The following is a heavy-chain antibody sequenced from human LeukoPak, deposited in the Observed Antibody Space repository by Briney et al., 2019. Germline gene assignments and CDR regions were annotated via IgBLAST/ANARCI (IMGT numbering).Heavy chain of an antibody. CDR2: ISASGGST. V-gene: IGHV3-23*01. CDR3: AKDLRAYCTNGICYERRSLFDY. Sequence: PGGSLRLSCAASGFTFNNYAMSWVRQAPGKGLEWVSSISASGGSTNYADSVKGRFTISRDNPKNTLFLLMHSLRAEDTAFYYCAKDLRAYCTNGICYERRSLFDYWAREPWSPSPQ. D-gene: IGHD2-8*01. CDR1: GFTFNNYA. J-gene: IGHJ4*02.